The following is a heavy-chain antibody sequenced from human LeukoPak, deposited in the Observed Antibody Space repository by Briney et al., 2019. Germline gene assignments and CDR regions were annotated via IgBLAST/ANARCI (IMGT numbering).Heavy chain of an antibody. J-gene: IGHJ3*02. CDR2: ISISSSTI. D-gene: IGHD3-22*01. Sequence: PGGSLRLSCAASGFTFSSYSMNWVRQAPGKGLEWVSYISISSSTIYYAHSVKGRFTISRDNAKNSLYLKMNSLRAEDTAVYYCARDRDYYDSSGYYWGAFDIWGQGTMVTVSS. V-gene: IGHV3-48*04. CDR1: GFTFSSYS. CDR3: ARDRDYYDSSGYYWGAFDI.